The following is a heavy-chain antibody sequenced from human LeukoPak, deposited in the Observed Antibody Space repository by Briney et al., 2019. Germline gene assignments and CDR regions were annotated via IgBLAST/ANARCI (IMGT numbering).Heavy chain of an antibody. CDR3: ARLWFGELFWHAFDI. V-gene: IGHV1-18*04. CDR1: GYTFTSYG. Sequence: ASVKVSCKASGYTFTSYGISWVRQAPGQGLEWMGWISAYNGNTNYAQKLQGRVTMTTDTSTSTAYMELRSLRSDGTAVYYCARLWFGELFWHAFDIWGQGTMVTVSS. CDR2: ISAYNGNT. D-gene: IGHD3-10*01. J-gene: IGHJ3*02.